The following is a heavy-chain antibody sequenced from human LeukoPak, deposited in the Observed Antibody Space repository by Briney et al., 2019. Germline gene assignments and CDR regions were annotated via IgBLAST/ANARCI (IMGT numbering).Heavy chain of an antibody. CDR3: AREYCSGGSCYGMDV. Sequence: GGALRVSCAAAGFTVSSNYMSWVRQAPGKGLEWVSVIYSGGSTYYADSVKGRFTISRHNSKNTLYLQMNSLRAEDTAVYYCAREYCSGGSCYGMDVWGQGTTVTVSS. J-gene: IGHJ6*02. D-gene: IGHD2-15*01. CDR2: IYSGGST. CDR1: GFTVSSNY. V-gene: IGHV3-53*01.